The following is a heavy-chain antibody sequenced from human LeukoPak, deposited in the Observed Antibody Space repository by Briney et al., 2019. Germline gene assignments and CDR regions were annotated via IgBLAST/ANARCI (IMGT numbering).Heavy chain of an antibody. J-gene: IGHJ4*02. Sequence: PSETLSLTCTVSGGSISSSSYYWGWIRQPPGKGLEWIGSIYYSGSTYYNPSLKSRVTISVDTSKDQLSLKLSSVTAADTAVYYCARLLGATTPFDYWGQGTLVTVSS. CDR3: ARLLGATTPFDY. CDR1: GGSISSSSYY. V-gene: IGHV4-39*01. D-gene: IGHD1-26*01. CDR2: IYYSGST.